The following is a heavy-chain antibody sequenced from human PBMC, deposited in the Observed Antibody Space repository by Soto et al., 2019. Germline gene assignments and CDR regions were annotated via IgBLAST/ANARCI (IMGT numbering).Heavy chain of an antibody. CDR3: TRGGTYDFWSGYYGYYFYGMDV. V-gene: IGHV4-59*08. CDR2: IYYSGST. Sequence: SETLSLTCTVSGGSISSYYWSWIRQPPGKGLEWIGYIYYSGSTNYNPSLKSRVTISVDTSKNQFSLKLSSVTAADTAVYYCTRGGTYDFWSGYYGYYFYGMDVWGQGTTVNVSS. CDR1: GGSISSYY. J-gene: IGHJ6*02. D-gene: IGHD3-3*01.